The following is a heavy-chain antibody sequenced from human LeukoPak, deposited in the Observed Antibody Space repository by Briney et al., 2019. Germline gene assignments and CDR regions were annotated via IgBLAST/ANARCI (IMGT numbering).Heavy chain of an antibody. D-gene: IGHD5-12*01. Sequence: SETLSLTCAVYGGSFSGYYWSWIRQPPGKGLEWIGEINHSGSTNYNPSLKSRVTISVDTSKNQFSLKLSSVTAADTAVYYCARASGEWLPMYYFDYWGQGTLVTVSS. CDR1: GGSFSGYY. V-gene: IGHV4-34*01. J-gene: IGHJ4*02. CDR3: ARASGEWLPMYYFDY. CDR2: INHSGST.